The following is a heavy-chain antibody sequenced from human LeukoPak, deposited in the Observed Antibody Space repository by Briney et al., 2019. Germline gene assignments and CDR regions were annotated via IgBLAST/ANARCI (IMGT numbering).Heavy chain of an antibody. CDR3: ARERQRTNWFDP. D-gene: IGHD5-24*01. V-gene: IGHV4-39*01. Sequence: SETLSLTCTVSGGSISSSSYYWGWIRQPPGKGLEWIGSTYYSGSTYYNPSLKSRVTISVDTSKNQFSLKLSSVTAADTAVYYCARERQRTNWFDPWGQGTLVTVSS. J-gene: IGHJ5*02. CDR2: TYYSGST. CDR1: GGSISSSSYY.